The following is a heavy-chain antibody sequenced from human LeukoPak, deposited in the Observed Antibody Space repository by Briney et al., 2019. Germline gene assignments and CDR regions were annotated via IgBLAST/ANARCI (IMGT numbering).Heavy chain of an antibody. CDR1: GGSISSYY. CDR2: IYYSGGT. CDR3: ASAKFPEDY. J-gene: IGHJ4*02. V-gene: IGHV4-59*01. Sequence: SETLSLTCTVSGGSISSYYWSWIRQPPGKGLEWIGYIYYSGGTNYNPSLKSRVTISVDTSKNQFSLKLSSVTAADTAVYYCASAKFPEDYWGQGTLVTVSS.